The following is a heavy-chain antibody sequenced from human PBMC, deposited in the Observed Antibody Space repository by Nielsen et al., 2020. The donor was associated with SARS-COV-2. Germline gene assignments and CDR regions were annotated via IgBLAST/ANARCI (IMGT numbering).Heavy chain of an antibody. D-gene: IGHD2-15*01. CDR1: GFTFSSYA. V-gene: IGHV3-30-3*01. Sequence: SLKISCAASGFTFSSYAMHWVRPAPGKGLEWVAVISYDGSNKYYADSVKGRFTISRDNSKNTLYLQMNSLRAEDTAVYYCARDGGYCSGGSCYGVLDYWGQGTLVTVSS. CDR2: ISYDGSNK. CDR3: ARDGGYCSGGSCYGVLDY. J-gene: IGHJ4*02.